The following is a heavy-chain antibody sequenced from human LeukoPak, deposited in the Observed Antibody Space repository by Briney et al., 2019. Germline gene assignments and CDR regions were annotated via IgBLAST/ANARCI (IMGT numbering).Heavy chain of an antibody. Sequence: GGSLRLSCAASGFTFSSYSMNWVRQAPGKGLEWVSSISSSSSYIYYADSVKGRFTISRDNAKNSLYLQMNSLRAEDTAVHYCARDPGGLIVPAHYWGQGTLVTVSS. D-gene: IGHD2-2*01. J-gene: IGHJ4*02. CDR3: ARDPGGLIVPAHY. V-gene: IGHV3-21*01. CDR1: GFTFSSYS. CDR2: ISSSSSYI.